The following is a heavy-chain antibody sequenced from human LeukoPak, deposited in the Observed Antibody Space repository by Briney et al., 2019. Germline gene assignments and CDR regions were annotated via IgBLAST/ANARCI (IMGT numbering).Heavy chain of an antibody. Sequence: GESLKISCKGSGYSFTSYWIGWVRQMPGKGLEWMGIIYPGDSDTRYSPSFQGQVTISADKSISTAYLQWSSLKASDTAMYYCARGYYDSSGYYPLFDYWGQGTLVTVSS. D-gene: IGHD3-22*01. CDR1: GYSFTSYW. CDR2: IYPGDSDT. J-gene: IGHJ4*02. V-gene: IGHV5-51*01. CDR3: ARGYYDSSGYYPLFDY.